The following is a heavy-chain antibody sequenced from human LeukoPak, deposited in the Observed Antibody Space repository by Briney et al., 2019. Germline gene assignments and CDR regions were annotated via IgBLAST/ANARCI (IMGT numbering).Heavy chain of an antibody. D-gene: IGHD7-27*01. J-gene: IGHJ4*02. V-gene: IGHV3-30*02. Sequence: GGSLRLSWAASGFTFSSYGMHWVRQAPGKGLEWVAFIRYDGSNKYYADSVKGRFTISRDNSKNTLYLQMNSLRAEDTAVYYCAPKSRVSSTLGYWGQGTLVTVSS. CDR2: IRYDGSNK. CDR3: APKSRVSSTLGY. CDR1: GFTFSSYG.